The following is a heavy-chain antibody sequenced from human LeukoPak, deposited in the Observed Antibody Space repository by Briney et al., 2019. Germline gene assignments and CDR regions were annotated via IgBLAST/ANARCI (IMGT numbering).Heavy chain of an antibody. CDR2: IYTSGST. J-gene: IGHJ3*02. V-gene: IGHV4-61*02. CDR1: GGSISSGSYY. D-gene: IGHD2-15*01. CDR3: ARDRGYCSGGSCYRAFDI. Sequence: PSETLSLTCTVSGGSISSGSYYWSWIRQPAGKGLEWIGRIYTSGSTNYNPSLKSRVTISVDTSKNQFSLKLSSVTAADTAVYYCARDRGYCSGGSCYRAFDIWGQGTMVTVSS.